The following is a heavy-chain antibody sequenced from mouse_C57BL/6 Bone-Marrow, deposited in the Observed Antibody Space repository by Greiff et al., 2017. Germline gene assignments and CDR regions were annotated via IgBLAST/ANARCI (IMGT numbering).Heavy chain of an antibody. CDR2: IDPSDSYT. V-gene: IGHV1-50*01. CDR1: GYTFTSYW. CDR3: ARKFPAWFAY. J-gene: IGHJ3*01. Sequence: QVQLQQPGAELVKPGASVKLSCKASGYTFTSYWMQWVKQRPGQGLEWIGEIDPSDSYTNYNQKFKGKATLTVDTSSSTAYMQLSSLTSADSAVYYCARKFPAWFAYWGQGTLVTVSA.